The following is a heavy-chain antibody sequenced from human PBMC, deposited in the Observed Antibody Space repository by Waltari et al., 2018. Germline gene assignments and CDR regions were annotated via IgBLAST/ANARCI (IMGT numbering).Heavy chain of an antibody. CDR3: ASHYYYGSGSYLYYFDY. D-gene: IGHD3-10*01. CDR1: GGSISSGRYY. V-gene: IGHV4-61*02. CDR2: IYTSGST. Sequence: QVQLQESGPGLVKPSQTLSLTCTVSGGSISSGRYYWSWIRQPAGKGLEWIGRIYTSGSTNYNPSLKSRVTISVDTSKNQFSRKLSSVTAEDTAVYYCASHYYYGSGSYLYYFDYWGQGTLVTVSS. J-gene: IGHJ4*02.